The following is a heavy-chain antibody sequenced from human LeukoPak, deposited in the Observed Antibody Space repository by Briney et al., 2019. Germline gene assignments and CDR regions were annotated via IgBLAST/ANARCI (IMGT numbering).Heavy chain of an antibody. J-gene: IGHJ4*02. V-gene: IGHV3-48*03. D-gene: IGHD5-12*01. CDR2: ISSSGSSI. Sequence: GSLRLSCAASGFTFSRYEMNWVRQAPGKGLEWVSYISSSGSSIYYADSVKGRFTIFRVNAKKSLYLQMKSLRAEDTAVYYCARDEDTVATIPSFFDYWGQGTLVTVSS. CDR1: GFTFSRYE. CDR3: ARDEDTVATIPSFFDY.